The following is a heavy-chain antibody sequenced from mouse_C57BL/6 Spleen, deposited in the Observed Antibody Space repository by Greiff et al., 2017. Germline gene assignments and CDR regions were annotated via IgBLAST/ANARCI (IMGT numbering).Heavy chain of an antibody. Sequence: EVQGVESGGGLVQPGGSLSLSCAASGFTFTDYYMSWVRQPPGKALEWLGFIRNKANGYTTEYSASVKGRFTISRDNSQSILYLQMNALRAEDSATYYCARYWITAIRDLYAMDYWGQGTSVTVSS. J-gene: IGHJ4*01. D-gene: IGHD1-3*01. CDR3: ARYWITAIRDLYAMDY. CDR2: IRNKANGYTT. CDR1: GFTFTDYY. V-gene: IGHV7-3*01.